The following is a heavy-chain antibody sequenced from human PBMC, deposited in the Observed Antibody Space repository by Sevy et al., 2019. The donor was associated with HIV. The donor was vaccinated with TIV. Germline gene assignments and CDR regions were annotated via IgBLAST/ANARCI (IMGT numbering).Heavy chain of an antibody. CDR1: GFTFSSYW. CDR3: VGEGVGGYSYSLDC. J-gene: IGHJ4*02. CDR2: MKEDGSER. Sequence: GGSLRLSCAASGFTFSSYWMSWVRQAPGKGLEWVATMKEDGSERNYVDSVKGRFTISRDNAKNSLDLQMNSLRAEDTVVYYCVGEGVGGYSYSLDCWGQGTLVTVSS. V-gene: IGHV3-7*01. D-gene: IGHD5-18*01.